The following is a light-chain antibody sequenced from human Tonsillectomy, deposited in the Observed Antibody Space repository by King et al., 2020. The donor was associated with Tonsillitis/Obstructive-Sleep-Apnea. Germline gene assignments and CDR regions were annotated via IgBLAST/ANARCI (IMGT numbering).Light chain of an antibody. Sequence: VPSRFSGSGSGTDFTLTISSLQPEDFATYYCQQANSFLYAVGQGTKLEIK. J-gene: IGKJ2*01. V-gene: IGKV1-12*01. CDR3: QQANSFLYA.